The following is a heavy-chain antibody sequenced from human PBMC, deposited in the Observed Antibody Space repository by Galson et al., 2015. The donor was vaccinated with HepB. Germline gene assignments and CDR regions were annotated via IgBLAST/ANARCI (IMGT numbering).Heavy chain of an antibody. CDR2: ISSSTSYI. CDR3: ASGGREQQWLVRHFDY. V-gene: IGHV3-21*01. CDR1: GFTLSSYS. J-gene: IGHJ4*02. Sequence: SLRLSCAASGFTLSSYSMNWVRQAPGKGPEWVSSISSSTSYIYYADSVKGRFTISRDNAKNSLYLQMNSLRAEDTAVYYCASGGREQQWLVRHFDYWGQGTLVTVSS. D-gene: IGHD6-19*01.